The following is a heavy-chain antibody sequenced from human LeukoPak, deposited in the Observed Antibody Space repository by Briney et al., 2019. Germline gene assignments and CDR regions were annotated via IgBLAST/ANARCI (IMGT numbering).Heavy chain of an antibody. V-gene: IGHV1-69*05. J-gene: IGHJ4*02. D-gene: IGHD1-26*01. CDR1: GGTFSSYA. CDR3: ATGDSGSYYGIDY. CDR2: IIPIFGTA. Sequence: SVKVSCKASGGTFSSYAISWVRQAPGQGLEWMGGIIPIFGTANYAQKFQGRVTITTDESTSTAYMELSSLRSEDTAVYYCATGDSGSYYGIDYWGQGTLVTVSS.